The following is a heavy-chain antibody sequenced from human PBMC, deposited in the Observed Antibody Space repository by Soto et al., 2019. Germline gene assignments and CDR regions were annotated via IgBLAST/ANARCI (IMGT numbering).Heavy chain of an antibody. Sequence: GGSLRLSCAASGFTFSSYGMHWVRQAPGKGLGWGAVISYDGSNKYYGEAVKGRFTIARDNSKNTRDLQMNSLRAEDTSVYYCANECIDASIAPDAFDIWGQGTMVTVSS. V-gene: IGHV3-30*18. D-gene: IGHD6-6*01. CDR2: ISYDGSNK. CDR3: ANECIDASIAPDAFDI. CDR1: GFTFSSYG. J-gene: IGHJ3*02.